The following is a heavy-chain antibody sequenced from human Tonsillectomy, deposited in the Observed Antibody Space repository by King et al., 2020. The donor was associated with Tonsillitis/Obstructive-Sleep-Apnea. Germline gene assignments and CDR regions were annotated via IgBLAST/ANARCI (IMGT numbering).Heavy chain of an antibody. CDR2: FYQSRST. J-gene: IGHJ6*03. CDR1: GGSISSSDYY. Sequence: QLQESGPGLVTPSETLSLTCSVSGGSISSSDYYWAWIRQPPGKGPEWIGSFYQSRSTYYNPSLKSRVTISVDTSKNQLSLRLSSVTAADTAVYYCARHKGTVTAGYYYYMDVWGKGTTVAVSS. D-gene: IGHD2-21*02. V-gene: IGHV4-39*01. CDR3: ARHKGTVTAGYYYYMDV.